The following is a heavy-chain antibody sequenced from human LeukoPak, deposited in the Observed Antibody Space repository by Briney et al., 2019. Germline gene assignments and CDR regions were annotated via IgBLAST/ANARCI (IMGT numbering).Heavy chain of an antibody. J-gene: IGHJ4*02. Sequence: GGSLRLSCAASGFTFSSYAMSWVRQAPGKGLEWVSYISSSGYTNYADSVKGRFTISRDNAKNSLYLQMNSLRAEDTAVYYCAREQTSGGSDYWGQGTLVTVSS. CDR1: GFTFSSYA. V-gene: IGHV3-21*01. D-gene: IGHD5-12*01. CDR2: ISSSGYT. CDR3: AREQTSGGSDY.